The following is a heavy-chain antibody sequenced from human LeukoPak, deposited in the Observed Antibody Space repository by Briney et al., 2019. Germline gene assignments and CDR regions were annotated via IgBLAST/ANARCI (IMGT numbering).Heavy chain of an antibody. CDR2: IYHSGST. J-gene: IGHJ3*02. CDR1: GYSISSGYY. V-gene: IGHV4-38-2*02. Sequence: SETLSLTCTISGYSISSGYYWGWIRQPPGKGLEWIGSIYHSGSTYYNPSLKSRVTISVDTSKNQFSLKLSSVTAADTAVYYCAREELGIVGATGAFDIWGQGTMVTVSS. D-gene: IGHD1-26*01. CDR3: AREELGIVGATGAFDI.